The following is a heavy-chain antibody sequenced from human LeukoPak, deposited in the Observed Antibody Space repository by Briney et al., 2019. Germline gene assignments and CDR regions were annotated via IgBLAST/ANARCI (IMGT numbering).Heavy chain of an antibody. CDR2: IWHDGSQE. V-gene: IGHV3-33*01. J-gene: IGHJ3*02. CDR1: GFTFSIFG. CDR3: ARDLTRYAFDI. Sequence: GGSLRLSCATSGFTFSIFGFHWVRQAPGKGLEWVASIWHDGSQEYYADSVKGRFTISRDTSKNTVYLQMNSLRAEDTAVYFCARDLTRYAFDIRGQGTMVTVSS.